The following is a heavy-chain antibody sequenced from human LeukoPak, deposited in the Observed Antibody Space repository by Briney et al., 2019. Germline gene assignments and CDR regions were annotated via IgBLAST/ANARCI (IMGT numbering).Heavy chain of an antibody. CDR3: ARVVGRWELRRDYYYYMGV. D-gene: IGHD1-26*01. Sequence: SETLSLTCTVSGGSISSYYWSWIRQPPGKGLEWIGYIYYSGSTNYNPSLKSRVTISVDTSKNQFSLKLSSVTAADTAVYYCARVVGRWELRRDYYYYMGVWGKGTTVTVSS. V-gene: IGHV4-59*01. J-gene: IGHJ6*03. CDR2: IYYSGST. CDR1: GGSISSYY.